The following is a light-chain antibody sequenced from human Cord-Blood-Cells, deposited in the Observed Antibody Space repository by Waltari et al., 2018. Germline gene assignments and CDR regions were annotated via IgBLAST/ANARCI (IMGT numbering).Light chain of an antibody. CDR3: QQSYSTPRT. CDR2: AAS. Sequence: DIQMTQSPSSLSASVGDRVTITCRASQSISSYLNWYQQNPGKAPNLMTYAASSLQSGVPSRFSGIEAETDVALTSSSQQPEGSATYYCQQSYSTPRTFGGGTKVEIK. J-gene: IGKJ4*02. CDR1: QSISSY. V-gene: IGKV1-39*01.